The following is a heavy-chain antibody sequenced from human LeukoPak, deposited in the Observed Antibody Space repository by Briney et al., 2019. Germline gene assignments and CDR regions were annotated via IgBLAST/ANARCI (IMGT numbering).Heavy chain of an antibody. V-gene: IGHV1-58*02. Sequence: SVKVSRKASGFTFTSSAMQWVRQARGQRLEWIGWIVVGSGNTNYAQKFQERVTITRDMSTSTAYMELSSLRSEDTAVYYCAADPGYYYDSSGYYYFDYWGQGTLVTVSS. CDR1: GFTFTSSA. J-gene: IGHJ4*02. D-gene: IGHD3-22*01. CDR3: AADPGYYYDSSGYYYFDY. CDR2: IVVGSGNT.